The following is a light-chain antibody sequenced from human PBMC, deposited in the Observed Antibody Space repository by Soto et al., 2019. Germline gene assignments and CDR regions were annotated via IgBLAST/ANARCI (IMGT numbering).Light chain of an antibody. Sequence: EIVLTQSPATLSLSPGERATLSCRASQSVSKYLAWYQQKPGQAPRLLIHDASNRATGIPARFSGSGSGTDFTLNISNLEPEDFGVYYCQQRSNWPQITFGGGTKVEIK. V-gene: IGKV3-11*01. CDR1: QSVSKY. CDR2: DAS. J-gene: IGKJ4*01. CDR3: QQRSNWPQIT.